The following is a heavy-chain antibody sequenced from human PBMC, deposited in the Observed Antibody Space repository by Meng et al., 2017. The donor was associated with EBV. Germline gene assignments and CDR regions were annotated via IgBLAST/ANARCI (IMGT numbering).Heavy chain of an antibody. CDR3: ASESGRGYTPDY. CDR2: FLPRLGAP. V-gene: IGHV1-69*01. Sequence: QVQLVRSAAEVKKPGSSVKVSCKTSGGPFRYYAISWVPKAPGKGLEWMGGFLPRLGAPNYAQKFHGRVKITADESTSTHYMDLSSLRSEDTAIYYCASESGRGYTPDYWGQGTLVTVSS. J-gene: IGHJ4*02. D-gene: IGHD3-10*01. CDR1: GGPFRYYA.